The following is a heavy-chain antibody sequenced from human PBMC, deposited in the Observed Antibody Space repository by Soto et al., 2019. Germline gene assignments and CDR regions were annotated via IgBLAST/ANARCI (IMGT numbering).Heavy chain of an antibody. Sequence: GGSLRLSWAASGFTFSSYSMSWVRQAPGKGLEWVSAISGSGGSTYYADSVKGRFTISRDNSKNTLYLQMNSLRAEDTAVYYCATVGGAVAGTYNFIWGQGTLVTVSS. J-gene: IGHJ4*02. CDR3: ATVGGAVAGTYNFI. CDR1: GFTFSSYS. D-gene: IGHD6-19*01. CDR2: ISGSGGST. V-gene: IGHV3-23*01.